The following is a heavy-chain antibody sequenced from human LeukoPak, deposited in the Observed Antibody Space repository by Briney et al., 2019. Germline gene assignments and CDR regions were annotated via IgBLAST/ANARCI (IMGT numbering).Heavy chain of an antibody. CDR3: ARSGYKYGADAFDI. CDR2: IYASGTT. D-gene: IGHD5-18*01. Sequence: SETLSLTCTVSGGSINSDNYYWSWIRQPAGKGLEWIGRIYASGTTNYNPSLESRVTISVDTSKNQFSLKLNSVTAADTAVYYCARSGYKYGADAFDIWGQGTMATVSS. V-gene: IGHV4-61*02. CDR1: GGSINSDNYY. J-gene: IGHJ3*02.